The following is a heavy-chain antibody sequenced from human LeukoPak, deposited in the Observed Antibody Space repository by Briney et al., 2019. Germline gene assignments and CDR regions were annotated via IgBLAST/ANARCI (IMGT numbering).Heavy chain of an antibody. CDR1: EFTFSSYD. J-gene: IGHJ3*02. V-gene: IGHV3-13*01. D-gene: IGHD3-22*01. CDR2: IGTAGDT. CDR3: TRAARYYGSSGAHAFDI. Sequence: GGSLRLSCAASEFTFSSYDMHWVRQATGKGLEWVSGIGTAGDTHYPGSVKGRFTISRENAKSSLYLQMNSLRAGDTAVYYCTRAARYYGSSGAHAFDIWGQGTMVTVS.